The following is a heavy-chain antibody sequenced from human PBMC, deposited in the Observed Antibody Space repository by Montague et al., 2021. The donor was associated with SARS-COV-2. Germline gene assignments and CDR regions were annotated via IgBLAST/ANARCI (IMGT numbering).Heavy chain of an antibody. D-gene: IGHD3-9*01. J-gene: IGHJ4*02. CDR1: GGAIRSCR. CDR3: ARHSLGYFDWLNEGYFDY. V-gene: IGHV4-59*08. Sequence: SETLSLTCTVSGGAIRSCRWDWNRSPPQSDQELVCYLYYGKSTNYNPSLKSRVTISVDTSKNQFSLKLSSVTAADTAVYYCARHSLGYFDWLNEGYFDYWGQGTRVTVSS. CDR2: LYYGKST.